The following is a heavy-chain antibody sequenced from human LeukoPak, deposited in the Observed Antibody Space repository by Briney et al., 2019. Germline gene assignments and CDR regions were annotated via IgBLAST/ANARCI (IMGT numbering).Heavy chain of an antibody. CDR3: ARPPYSGSWYRLYYFDY. D-gene: IGHD6-13*01. Sequence: SETLSLTCAVYGGSFSGYYWSWIRQPPGKGLEWIGEINHSGSTNYNPSLKSRVTISVDTSKNQFSLKLSSVTAADTAVYYCARPPYSGSWYRLYYFDYWGQGTLVTVSS. CDR1: GGSFSGYY. J-gene: IGHJ4*02. V-gene: IGHV4-34*01. CDR2: INHSGST.